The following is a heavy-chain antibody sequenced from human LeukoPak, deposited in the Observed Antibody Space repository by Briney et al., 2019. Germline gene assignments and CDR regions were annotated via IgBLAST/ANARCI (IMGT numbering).Heavy chain of an antibody. D-gene: IGHD2-15*01. CDR3: ARGTGSAGGTWSDY. Sequence: ASVNVSCKASGYTFTSYDINWVRQATGQGLEWMGWMNPNSGNTGYAQKFQGRVTITRDTSASTAYMELSSLRSEDTAVYYCARGTGSAGGTWSDYWGQGTLVTVSS. CDR1: GYTFTSYD. CDR2: MNPNSGNT. J-gene: IGHJ4*02. V-gene: IGHV1-8*01.